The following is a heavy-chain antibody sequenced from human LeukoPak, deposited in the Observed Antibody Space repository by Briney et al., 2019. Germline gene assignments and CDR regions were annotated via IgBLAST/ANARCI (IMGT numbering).Heavy chain of an antibody. CDR3: ARAGSADVYCSSTSCYGSYYMDV. CDR2: ISAYNGNT. V-gene: IGHV1-18*01. D-gene: IGHD2-2*01. Sequence: ASVKVSCKASGYTFTSYGISWVRQAPGQGLEWMGWISAYNGNTNYAQKLQGRVTMTTDTSTSTAYMELRSLRSDDTAVYYCARAGSADVYCSSTSCYGSYYMDVWGKGTTVTVSS. J-gene: IGHJ6*03. CDR1: GYTFTSYG.